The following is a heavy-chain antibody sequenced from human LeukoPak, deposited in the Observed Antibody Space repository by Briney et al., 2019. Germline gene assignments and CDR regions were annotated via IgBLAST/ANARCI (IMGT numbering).Heavy chain of an antibody. D-gene: IGHD1-14*01. V-gene: IGHV3-48*02. J-gene: IGHJ5*02. CDR2: ISSGSSLI. CDR1: GFTFSNYG. Sequence: GGSLRLSCVASGFTFSNYGMNWVRQAPGKGLEWISYISSGSSLINYADSVKGRFTISRDNDKNSLYLQMNSLRDEDTAVYYCARVGLGDRYDNWSDPWGQGTLVTVSS. CDR3: ARVGLGDRYDNWSDP.